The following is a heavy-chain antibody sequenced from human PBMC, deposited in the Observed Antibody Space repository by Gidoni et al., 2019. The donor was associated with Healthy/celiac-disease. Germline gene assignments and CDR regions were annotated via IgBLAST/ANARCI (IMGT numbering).Heavy chain of an antibody. D-gene: IGHD6-19*01. J-gene: IGHJ5*02. CDR1: GYTFPGYY. Sequence: QVQLVQSGAEVKKPGASVKFSCKASGYTFPGYYMHWVRQAPGQGLEWMGWINPNSGGTNYAQKFQGWVTMTRDTSISTAYMELSRLRSDDTAVYYCARGTVGVAEQWLSGWFDPWGQGTLVTVSS. CDR2: INPNSGGT. CDR3: ARGTVGVAEQWLSGWFDP. V-gene: IGHV1-2*04.